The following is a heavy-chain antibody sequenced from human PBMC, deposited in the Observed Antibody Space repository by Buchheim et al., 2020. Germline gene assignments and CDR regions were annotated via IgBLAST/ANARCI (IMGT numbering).Heavy chain of an antibody. J-gene: IGHJ4*02. V-gene: IGHV3-72*01. CDR3: TRDCFD. CDR1: GIXLSDHL. Sequence: EVHLVVSGGGLVQPGGSLRLSCVGSGIXLSDHLIDSVRQAPGKGLEYIGRSRTKVDNYITEYAASVKGRFTISRDASQNSFYLQMNSLRVEDTAVYFCTRDCFDWGQGSL. D-gene: IGHD1/OR15-1a*01. CDR2: SRTKVDNYIT.